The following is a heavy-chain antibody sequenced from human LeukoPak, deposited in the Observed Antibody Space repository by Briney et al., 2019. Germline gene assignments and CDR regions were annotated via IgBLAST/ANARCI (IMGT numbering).Heavy chain of an antibody. V-gene: IGHV3-23*01. CDR1: GFASGCSFSDYA. Sequence: GGSLRLSCAASGFASGCSFSDYAGSWVGQAPGKGPEWVGSVNGRGAATYYADSVSGRFTISRDNSKNTIYLQMISLGADDTAVYFCAKAPATGEGSYFYYMDVWGKGTTVTVSS. J-gene: IGHJ6*03. CDR3: AKAPATGEGSYFYYMDV. D-gene: IGHD7-27*01. CDR2: VNGRGAAT.